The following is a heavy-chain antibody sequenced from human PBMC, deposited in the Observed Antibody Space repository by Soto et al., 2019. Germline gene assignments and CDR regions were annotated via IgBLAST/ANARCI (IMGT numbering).Heavy chain of an antibody. D-gene: IGHD3-3*01. V-gene: IGHV4-4*02. CDR3: ARHQGRVTIFGVAPIPFGMDV. Sequence: SETLSLTCAVSGGFTSTNNWWSWVRQPPGKVLEWIGDAYHSGSTEYNPSLKSRVSISVDKSKNQISLKLTSATAADTAVYYCARHQGRVTIFGVAPIPFGMDVWGQGTTVTVSS. CDR2: AYHSGST. CDR1: GGFTSTNNW. J-gene: IGHJ6*02.